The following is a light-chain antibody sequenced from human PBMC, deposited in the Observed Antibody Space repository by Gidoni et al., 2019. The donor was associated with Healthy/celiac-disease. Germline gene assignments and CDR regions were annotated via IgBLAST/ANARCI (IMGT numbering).Light chain of an antibody. CDR3: QQYNNWPPGYT. J-gene: IGKJ2*01. CDR1: QSVSSN. V-gene: IGKV3-15*01. Sequence: EIVMTQSPATLSMSPGERATLSCRASQSVSSNLAWYQQKPGQAPRLLIYGASTRATGIPARFSGSGSGTEFTLTISSLQSEDFAVYYCQQYNNWPPGYTFXXXTKLEIK. CDR2: GAS.